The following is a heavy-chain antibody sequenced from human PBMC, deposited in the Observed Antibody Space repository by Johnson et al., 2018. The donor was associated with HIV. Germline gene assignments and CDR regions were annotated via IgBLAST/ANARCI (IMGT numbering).Heavy chain of an antibody. V-gene: IGHV3-48*04. Sequence: VQLVESGGGLVQPGGSLRLSCAASGFTFSSYAMSWVRQAPGKGLEWVSAISGSGSTIYYADSVKGRFTISRDNAKNSLYLQMNSLRAEDTAVYYCARDVSSSSNAFEIGGQGNMVTVTS. CDR2: ISGSGSTI. D-gene: IGHD6-6*01. CDR3: ARDVSSSSNAFEI. CDR1: GFTFSSYA. J-gene: IGHJ3*02.